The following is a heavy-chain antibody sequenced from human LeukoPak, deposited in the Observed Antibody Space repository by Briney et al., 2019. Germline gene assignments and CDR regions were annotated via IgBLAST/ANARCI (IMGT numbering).Heavy chain of an antibody. D-gene: IGHD2-2*01. V-gene: IGHV3-21*01. J-gene: IGHJ6*02. Sequence: GGSLRLSCAASGFTFSSHSMNWVRQAPGKGLEWVSSISSSSSYIYYADSVKGRFTISRDNAKNSLYLQVNSLRAEDTAVYYCAREEVVPAAIWGYYYYYGMDVWGQGTTVTVSS. CDR1: GFTFSSHS. CDR3: AREEVVPAAIWGYYYYYGMDV. CDR2: ISSSSSYI.